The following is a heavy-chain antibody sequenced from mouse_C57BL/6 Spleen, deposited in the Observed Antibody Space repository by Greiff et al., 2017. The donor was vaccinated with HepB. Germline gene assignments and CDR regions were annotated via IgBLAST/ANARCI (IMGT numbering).Heavy chain of an antibody. Sequence: QVQLQQSGAELARPGASVKLSCKASGYTFTSYGISWVKQRTGQGLEWIGEIYPRSGNTYYNEKFKGKATLTADKSSSTAYMELRSLTSEDSAVYFCARYLNYYGSSSYFDYWGQGTTLTVSS. CDR3: ARYLNYYGSSSYFDY. V-gene: IGHV1-81*01. CDR1: GYTFTSYG. D-gene: IGHD1-1*01. CDR2: IYPRSGNT. J-gene: IGHJ2*01.